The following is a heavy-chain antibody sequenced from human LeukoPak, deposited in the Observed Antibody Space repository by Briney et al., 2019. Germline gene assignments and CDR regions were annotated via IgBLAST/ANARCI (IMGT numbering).Heavy chain of an antibody. D-gene: IGHD5-18*01. J-gene: IGHJ4*02. CDR3: AREIGLDTAMATDY. CDR2: IIPIFGTA. Sequence: GASVTVSFKASGGTFSSYAISWVRQAPGQGLEWMGGIIPIFGTANYAQKFQGRVTITADESTSTAYMELSSLRSEDTAVYYCAREIGLDTAMATDYWGQGTLVTVSS. V-gene: IGHV1-69*13. CDR1: GGTFSSYA.